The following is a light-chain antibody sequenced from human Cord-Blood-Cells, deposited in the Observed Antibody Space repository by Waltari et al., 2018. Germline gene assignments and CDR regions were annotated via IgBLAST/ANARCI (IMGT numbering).Light chain of an antibody. V-gene: IGKV3-15*01. CDR3: QQYNNWYT. Sequence: EIVMTQSPATLSASPGERATLSCRVSQSVSSNLAWYQQKPGQAPRLLIYGASTRATGIPARFSGSGSGTEFTLTISSLQSEDFAVYYCQQYNNWYTFGQGTKLEIK. CDR2: GAS. CDR1: QSVSSN. J-gene: IGKJ2*01.